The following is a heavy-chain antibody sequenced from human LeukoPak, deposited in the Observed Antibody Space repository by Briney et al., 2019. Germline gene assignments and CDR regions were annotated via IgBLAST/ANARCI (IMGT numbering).Heavy chain of an antibody. J-gene: IGHJ5*02. CDR1: GFTFSSYS. CDR3: ARDTAYNWFDP. Sequence: GGSLRLSCAASGFTFSSYSMNWVRQAPGKGLEWVSSISSSSSYIYYADSAKGRFTISRDNAKNSLYLQMNSLRAEDTAVYYCARDTAYNWFDPWGQGTLVTISS. V-gene: IGHV3-21*01. CDR2: ISSSSSYI. D-gene: IGHD5-18*01.